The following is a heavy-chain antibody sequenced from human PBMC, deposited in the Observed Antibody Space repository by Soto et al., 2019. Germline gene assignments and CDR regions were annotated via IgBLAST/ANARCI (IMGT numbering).Heavy chain of an antibody. J-gene: IGHJ5*02. CDR2: IYYSGST. D-gene: IGHD3-22*01. CDR1: GGSISSYY. CDR3: ARRSQNHYDSSGYPTVGFDP. V-gene: IGHV4-59*12. Sequence: SWTLSLTCTVSGGSISSYYWSWIRQPPGKGLEWIGYIYYSGSTYYNPSLKSRVTISVDTSKNQFSLKLSSVIAADTAVDYCARRSQNHYDSSGYPTVGFDPWGQGTLVTVSS.